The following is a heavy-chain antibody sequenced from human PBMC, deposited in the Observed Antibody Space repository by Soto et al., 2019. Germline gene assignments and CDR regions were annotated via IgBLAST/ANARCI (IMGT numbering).Heavy chain of an antibody. CDR1: GGSISSSY. CDR3: ARDLWGYCGADCYPLDV. V-gene: IGHV4-59*01. Sequence: QVRLQESGPGLVKPSETLSLTCTVSGGSISSSYWSWIRQPPGKGLEGIGYMYNTGSTIYNPSLKSRVTISVDTSKNQFSLKLNSVTAADTAVYYCARDLWGYCGADCYPLDVWGQGTTVTVSS. CDR2: MYNTGST. D-gene: IGHD2-21*02. J-gene: IGHJ6*02.